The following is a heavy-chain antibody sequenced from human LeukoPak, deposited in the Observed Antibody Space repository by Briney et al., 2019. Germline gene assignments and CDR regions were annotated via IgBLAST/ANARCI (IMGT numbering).Heavy chain of an antibody. CDR2: IVVGSGNT. J-gene: IGHJ6*02. CDR1: GSTFTSSA. D-gene: IGHD3-3*01. V-gene: IGHV1-58*02. Sequence: SVKVSCKASGSTFTSSAMQWVRQARGQRLEWIGWIVVGSGNTNYAQKFQERVTITRDMSTSTAYMELSSLRSEDTAVYYCAAGTTDWRRFLEWPTDTIHTDYFYYGMDVWGQGTTVTVSS. CDR3: AAGTTDWRRFLEWPTDTIHTDYFYYGMDV.